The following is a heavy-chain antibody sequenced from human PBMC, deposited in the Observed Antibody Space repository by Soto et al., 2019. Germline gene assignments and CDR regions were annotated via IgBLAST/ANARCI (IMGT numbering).Heavy chain of an antibody. D-gene: IGHD3-22*01. J-gene: IGHJ6*02. CDR2: INHSGST. CDR3: ARGSNRYYDSSGYYRTYYYYGMDV. V-gene: IGHV4-34*01. CDR1: GGSFSGYY. Sequence: ETLSLTCAVYGGSFSGYYWSWIRQPPGKGLEWIGEINHSGSTNYNPSLKSRVTISVDTSKNQFSLKLSSVTAADTAVYYCARGSNRYYDSSGYYRTYYYYGMDVWGQGTTVTVSS.